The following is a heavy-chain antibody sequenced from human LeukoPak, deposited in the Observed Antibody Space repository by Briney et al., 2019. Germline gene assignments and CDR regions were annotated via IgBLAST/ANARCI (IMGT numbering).Heavy chain of an antibody. V-gene: IGHV4-4*07. CDR2: IYSTGST. CDR3: ARDLGGSQSINWFDP. CDR1: GGPINNYY. Sequence: KPSETLSLTCTVSGGPINNYYWSWIRQPAGKGLEWIGRIYSTGSTNYNPSLKSRVTMSVDMSKNQFSLKLSSVTAADTAVYYCARDLGGSQSINWFDPWGQGTLVTVSS. J-gene: IGHJ5*02. D-gene: IGHD1-26*01.